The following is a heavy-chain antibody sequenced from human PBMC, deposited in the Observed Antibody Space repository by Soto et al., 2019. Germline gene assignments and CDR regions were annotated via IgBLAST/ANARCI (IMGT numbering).Heavy chain of an antibody. CDR3: ATDIGYYDILTSTY. CDR1: GYTLTELS. J-gene: IGHJ4*02. V-gene: IGHV1-24*01. Sequence: ASVKVSCKVSGYTLTELSMHWVRQAPGKGLEWMGGFDPEDGETIYAQKFQGRVTMTEDTSTDTAYMELSSLRSEDTAAYYCATDIGYYDILTSTYWGQGTLVTVSS. D-gene: IGHD3-9*01. CDR2: FDPEDGET.